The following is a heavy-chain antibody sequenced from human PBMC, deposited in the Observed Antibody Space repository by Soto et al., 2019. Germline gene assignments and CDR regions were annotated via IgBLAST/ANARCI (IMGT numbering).Heavy chain of an antibody. CDR1: GGSISSYY. CDR3: ARGNDYGDDD. J-gene: IGHJ4*02. CDR2: VYNSGRGST. V-gene: IGHV4-59*01. D-gene: IGHD4-17*01. Sequence: QVPLQESGPGLVKPSETLSLTCIVSGGSISSYYCTWIRQPPGQGLEWIGYVYNSGRGSTNINPSLKSRVTRSADTSKNQFSLKLRSGTAADTAVYYCARGNDYGDDDGGPGTLVTVSS.